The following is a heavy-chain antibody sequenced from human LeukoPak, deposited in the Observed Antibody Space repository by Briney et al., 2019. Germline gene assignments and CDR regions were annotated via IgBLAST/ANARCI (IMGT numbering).Heavy chain of an antibody. CDR2: IKSDGSSI. V-gene: IGHV3-74*03. J-gene: IGHJ4*02. D-gene: IGHD4-23*01. Sequence: GGSLRLSRAASGFTFSSYWMHWVRQAPGKGLVWVSRIKSDGSSIMYADSVKGRFTISGDNAKSTLYLQMNSLRAEDTAVYYCARDLDFGGYSNFDYWGQGTLVTVSS. CDR1: GFTFSSYW. CDR3: ARDLDFGGYSNFDY.